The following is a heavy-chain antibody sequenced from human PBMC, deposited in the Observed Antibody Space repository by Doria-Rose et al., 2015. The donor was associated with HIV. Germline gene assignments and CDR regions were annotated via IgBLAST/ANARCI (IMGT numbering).Heavy chain of an antibody. V-gene: IGHV2-26*01. CDR3: ARIKSSRWYHKYYFDF. Sequence: QVTLKESGPVLVKPTEALTLTCTASGVSLSSPGMGVSWIRQPPGKALEWLAHILSDDDRSYKTSLKSRLTISRGTSKSQVVLTMTDMDPVDTATYYCARIKSSRWYHKYYFDFWGQGTLVIVSA. CDR2: ILSDDDR. D-gene: IGHD6-13*01. CDR1: GVSLSSPGMG. J-gene: IGHJ4*02.